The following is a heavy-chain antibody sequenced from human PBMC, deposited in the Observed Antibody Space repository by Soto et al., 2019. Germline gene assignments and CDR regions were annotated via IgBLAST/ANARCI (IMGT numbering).Heavy chain of an antibody. J-gene: IGHJ2*01. D-gene: IGHD1-26*01. CDR1: GFTFSDHY. V-gene: IGHV3-72*01. Sequence: EVQLVESGGGLVQPGGSLRLSCAASGFTFSDHYMDWVRQAPGKGLEWVARTRNRANSYTTEYAASVKGRFSISRDNSKNSLYLQMNILKTEDTAVYYCTRSSGSYKYFDLWGRGTLVTVSS. CDR2: TRNRANSYTT. CDR3: TRSSGSYKYFDL.